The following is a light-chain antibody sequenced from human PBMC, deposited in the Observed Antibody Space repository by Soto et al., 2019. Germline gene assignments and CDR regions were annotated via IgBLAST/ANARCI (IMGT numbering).Light chain of an antibody. CDR2: GAS. V-gene: IGKV3-20*01. Sequence: EIVLTQSPATLSVSPGERSTLSCISSQSVSSSYLAWYQQKPGQAPRLLIYGASSRATGIPDRFSGSGSGTDFTLTISRLEPEDFAVYYCQQYGSSPRTFGQGTKVDIK. J-gene: IGKJ1*01. CDR1: QSVSSSY. CDR3: QQYGSSPRT.